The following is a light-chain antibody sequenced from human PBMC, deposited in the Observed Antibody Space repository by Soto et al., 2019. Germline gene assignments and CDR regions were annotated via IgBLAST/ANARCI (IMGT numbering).Light chain of an antibody. CDR2: DVN. V-gene: IGLV2-11*01. Sequence: QSVLTQPRSVSGSPGQSVTLSCTGTSSDVGGYHYVSWYQHHPGKAPKIIIFDVNQRPSGVPDRFSGSKSGNTASLTISGLQTEDEADYYCCSYVGSYTLVFGGGTKLTVL. J-gene: IGLJ2*01. CDR1: SSDVGGYHY. CDR3: CSYVGSYTLV.